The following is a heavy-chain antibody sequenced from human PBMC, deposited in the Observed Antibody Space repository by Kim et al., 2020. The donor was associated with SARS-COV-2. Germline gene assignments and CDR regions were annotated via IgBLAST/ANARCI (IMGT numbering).Heavy chain of an antibody. J-gene: IGHJ2*01. CDR2: ITHSGST. CDR1: GGSFSGYY. CDR3: ARGARFFAWYFDL. Sequence: SETLSLTCAVYGGSFSGYYWSWIRQPPGKGLEWIGEITHSGSTNYNPSLKSRVTISVATSKNQFSLKLSSVTAADTAVYYCARGARFFAWYFDLWGRGT. V-gene: IGHV4-34*01. D-gene: IGHD3-3*01.